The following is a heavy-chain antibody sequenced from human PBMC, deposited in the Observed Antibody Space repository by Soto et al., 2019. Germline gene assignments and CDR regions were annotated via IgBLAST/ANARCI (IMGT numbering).Heavy chain of an antibody. CDR2: IYHSGST. Sequence: ETLSLTCSVSGVSISSSNWWSWVRQPPGKGLEWIGEIYHSGSTNYNPSLKSRVTISVDKSKNQFSLKLSSVTAADTAVYYCARLIAAAGSRDYWGQGTLVTVSS. J-gene: IGHJ4*02. V-gene: IGHV4-4*02. D-gene: IGHD6-13*01. CDR1: GVSISSSNW. CDR3: ARLIAAAGSRDY.